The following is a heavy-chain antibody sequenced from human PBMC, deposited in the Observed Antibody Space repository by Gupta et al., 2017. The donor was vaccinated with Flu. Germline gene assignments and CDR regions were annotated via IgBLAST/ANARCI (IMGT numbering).Heavy chain of an antibody. CDR3: ARGPNFDV. Sequence: QLVASGGGLVQLGGSLKLSCGFAGFSVGGNYMSWVRQAPGRGLEWVSGIYTGGNTIYADSVKGRFTISRDISKNTAHLEMDSLRPEDTAVYFCARGPNFDVWGQGTMVTVSS. J-gene: IGHJ3*01. CDR2: IYTGGNT. CDR1: GFSVGGNY. V-gene: IGHV3-66*02.